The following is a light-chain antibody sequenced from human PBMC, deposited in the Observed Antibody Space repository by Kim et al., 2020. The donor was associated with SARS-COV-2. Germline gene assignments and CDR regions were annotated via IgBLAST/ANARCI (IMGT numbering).Light chain of an antibody. CDR1: GASIARNY. V-gene: IGLV6-57*02. Sequence: NFMLNQPHSVSESPGKTVTISCTASGASIARNYVQWYQHRPGSAPTTVIHEDDQRASGVPDRFSGSIDSSSNTASLSISGLESEDEADYYCQSYNSRDQVIFGGGTQLTVL. CDR3: QSYNSRDQVI. CDR2: EDD. J-gene: IGLJ2*01.